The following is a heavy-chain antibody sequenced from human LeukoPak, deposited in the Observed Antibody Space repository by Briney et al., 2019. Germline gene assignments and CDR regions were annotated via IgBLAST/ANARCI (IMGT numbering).Heavy chain of an antibody. CDR2: ISSSSSYI. J-gene: IGHJ6*02. D-gene: IGHD3-10*01. CDR3: ARAFVGSGSYYNDYYYYGMDV. CDR1: GFTFSSYS. Sequence: GGSLRLSCSVFGFTFSSYSMNWVRQAPGKGLEWVPSISSSSSYIYYADSVKGRFTISRDNAKNSLYLQMNSLRAEDTAVYYCARAFVGSGSYYNDYYYYGMDVWGQGTTVTVSS. V-gene: IGHV3-21*01.